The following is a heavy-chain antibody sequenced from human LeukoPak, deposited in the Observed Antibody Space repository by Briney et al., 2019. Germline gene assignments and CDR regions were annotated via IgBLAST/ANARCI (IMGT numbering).Heavy chain of an antibody. CDR3: ARGRSITILRGVAISDGFDI. Sequence: GGSLRLSCAASGFTFSTHGMNWVRQAPGKGLEWVSFVDTTTSYKYYADSVKGRFTISRDNAKNSLYLQMNSLRADDTAFYYCARGRSITILRGVAISDGFDIWGQGTMVTVSS. V-gene: IGHV3-21*01. J-gene: IGHJ3*02. CDR1: GFTFSTHG. D-gene: IGHD3-10*01. CDR2: VDTTTSYK.